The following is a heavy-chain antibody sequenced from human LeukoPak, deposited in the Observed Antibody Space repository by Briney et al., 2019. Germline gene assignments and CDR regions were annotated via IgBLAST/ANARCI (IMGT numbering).Heavy chain of an antibody. Sequence: GSLKISCKGSGYSFTSYWIGWVRQMPGKGLEWMGTIYPGDSDSRYSPSFQGQVTISADKSISTAYLQWSSLKASDTAMYYCASGSYSNFDYWGQGTLVNVSS. CDR1: GYSFTSYW. J-gene: IGHJ4*02. CDR3: ASGSYSNFDY. CDR2: IYPGDSDS. D-gene: IGHD1-26*01. V-gene: IGHV5-51*01.